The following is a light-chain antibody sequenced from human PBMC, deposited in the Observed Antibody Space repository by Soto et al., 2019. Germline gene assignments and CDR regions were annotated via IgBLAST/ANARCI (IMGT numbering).Light chain of an antibody. CDR2: AAS. CDR1: QSVSSSY. J-gene: IGKJ2*01. CDR3: QQYGSSPPYT. Sequence: EIVLTQSPGTLSLATGESATLSCRASQSVSSSYLAWYQQKPGQAPRLLMYAASSRATGIPDRFSGSGSGTDFTLTISRLEPEDFAVYYCQQYGSSPPYTFGQGTKLEIK. V-gene: IGKV3-20*01.